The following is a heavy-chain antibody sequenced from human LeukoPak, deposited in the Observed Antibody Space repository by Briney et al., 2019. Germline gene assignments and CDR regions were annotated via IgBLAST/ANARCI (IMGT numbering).Heavy chain of an antibody. CDR1: GFTFSTYA. D-gene: IGHD1-1*01. J-gene: IGHJ4*02. CDR3: AKGKLDPFDY. V-gene: IGHV3-23*01. CDR2: ISGRGGST. Sequence: PGGSLRLSCAASGFTFSTYAMSWVRQAPGKGLEWVTGISGRGGSTYYADSLKGRFTISRDISKNRLYLQMTSLRAEDTAVYCCAKGKLDPFDYWGQGTLVTVSS.